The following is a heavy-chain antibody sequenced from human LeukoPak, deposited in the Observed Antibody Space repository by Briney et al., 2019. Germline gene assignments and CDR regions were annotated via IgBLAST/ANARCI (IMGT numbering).Heavy chain of an antibody. J-gene: IGHJ4*02. Sequence: PSETLSLTCAVSGGSISSGGYSWSWIRRPPGKGLEWIGYIYHSGSTYYNPSLKSRVTISVDRSKNQFSLKLSSVTAADTAVYYCARLDAGIAARLSWWYYFDYWGQGTLVTVSS. CDR2: IYHSGST. V-gene: IGHV4-30-2*01. D-gene: IGHD6-6*01. CDR1: GGSISSGGYS. CDR3: ARLDAGIAARLSWWYYFDY.